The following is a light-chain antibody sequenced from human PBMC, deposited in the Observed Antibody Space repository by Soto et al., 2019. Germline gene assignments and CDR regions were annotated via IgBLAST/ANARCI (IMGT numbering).Light chain of an antibody. CDR1: QSISTY. Sequence: DIQLTQSPSPLSASVGDRVAITCLASQSISTYLNWYQQKPGKAPKVLIYAASNLQSGVPPRFSGSGSGTDFTLTISSLQPQDIATYYCQHFANLPMTFGQGTRLEIK. CDR2: AAS. V-gene: IGKV1-33*01. CDR3: QHFANLPMT. J-gene: IGKJ5*01.